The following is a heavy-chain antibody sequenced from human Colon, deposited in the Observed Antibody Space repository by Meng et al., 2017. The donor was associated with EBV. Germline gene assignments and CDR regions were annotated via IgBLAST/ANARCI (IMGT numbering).Heavy chain of an antibody. V-gene: IGHV4-4*02. CDR3: ARVGAYCGGDCYHPR. D-gene: IGHD2-21*02. J-gene: IGHJ4*02. CDR2: IYQSGST. Sequence: HVQVQASGSGLVTPAGTLSLPCAVSGGARSSRNWWCWVRQPPGKGLEWSGEIYQSGSTNYNPSLKSRVTISVDESKNQFSLRLSSVTAADTAVYYCARVGAYCGGDCYHPRWGQGTLVTVSS. CDR1: GGARSSRNW.